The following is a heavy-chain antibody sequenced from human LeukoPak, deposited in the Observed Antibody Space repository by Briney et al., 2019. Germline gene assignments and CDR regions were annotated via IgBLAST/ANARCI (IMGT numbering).Heavy chain of an antibody. V-gene: IGHV3-23*01. D-gene: IGHD3-10*02. CDR3: AKDRRHCSSTFCSGDHFDS. CDR2: ISHSGRRT. CDR1: GFTFPNYA. J-gene: IGHJ4*02. Sequence: PGGSLRLSCAASGFTFPNYALAWVRQAPGKGLQSVSYISHSGRRTYYAASVLGRFTFSRDNSKNTLYLEMKGLTAEDTAVYYCAKDRRHCSSTFCSGDHFDSWGQGTLVTVSS.